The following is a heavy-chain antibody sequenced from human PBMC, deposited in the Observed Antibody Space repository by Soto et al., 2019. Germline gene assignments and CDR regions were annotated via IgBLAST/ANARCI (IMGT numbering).Heavy chain of an antibody. Sequence: LRLSCAVSGFTFDDNAMHWVRQAPEKGLEWVSGINWKSDIGYADSVKGRFTIPRDNAENSLYLQMNSLRAEDTALYYCAISQDRGGRTTFIYWGQGTQVTVSS. CDR3: AISQDRGGRTTFIY. D-gene: IGHD3-16*01. CDR1: GFTFDDNA. J-gene: IGHJ4*02. CDR2: INWKSDI. V-gene: IGHV3-9*01.